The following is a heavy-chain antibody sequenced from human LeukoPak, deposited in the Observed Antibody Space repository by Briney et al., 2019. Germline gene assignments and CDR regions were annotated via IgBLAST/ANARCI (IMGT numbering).Heavy chain of an antibody. CDR1: GGSISSYY. Sequence: SETLSLTCTVSGGSISSYYWSWIRQPPGKGLEWIGYIYYSGSTNYNPSLKSRVTISVDTSKNQFSLKLSSVTAADTAVCYCASNDYGDYFDYWGQGTLVTVSS. V-gene: IGHV4-59*01. J-gene: IGHJ4*02. CDR3: ASNDYGDYFDY. CDR2: IYYSGST. D-gene: IGHD4-17*01.